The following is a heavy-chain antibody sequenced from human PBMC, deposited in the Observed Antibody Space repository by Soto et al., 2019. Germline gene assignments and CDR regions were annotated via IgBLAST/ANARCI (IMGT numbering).Heavy chain of an antibody. V-gene: IGHV2-5*02. Sequence: QITLKESGPTLVKPTQTLTLTCTFSGFSLSTNGVGVGWIRQPSGKALEWLALIYWDGDKRYSPSLRSRLTLTKDTSKIQVVLTMTNMDPVDTATYYCARRRDGTYALDYWGQGTLVTVAS. CDR1: GFSLSTNGVG. CDR2: IYWDGDK. J-gene: IGHJ4*02. CDR3: ARRRDGTYALDY. D-gene: IGHD1-26*01.